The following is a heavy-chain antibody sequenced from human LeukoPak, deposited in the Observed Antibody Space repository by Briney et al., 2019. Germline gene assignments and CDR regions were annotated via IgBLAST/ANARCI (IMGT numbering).Heavy chain of an antibody. CDR2: ISSSGSTI. Sequence: GGSLRLSCAASGFTFSSYAMSWIRQAPGKGLEWVSYISSSGSTIYYADSVKGRFTISRDNAKNSLYLQMNSLRAEDTAVYYCARESYSSGSFDYWGQGTLVTVSS. D-gene: IGHD6-19*01. CDR3: ARESYSSGSFDY. J-gene: IGHJ4*02. V-gene: IGHV3-11*01. CDR1: GFTFSSYA.